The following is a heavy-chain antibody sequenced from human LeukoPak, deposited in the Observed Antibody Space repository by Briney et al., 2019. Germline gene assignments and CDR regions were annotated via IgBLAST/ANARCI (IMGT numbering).Heavy chain of an antibody. CDR3: ARERGVVPAAHNYGMDV. CDR1: GYTFTSYY. Sequence: ASVKVSCKASGYTFTSYYMHWVRQAPGQGLEWMGIINPSGGSTSYAQKFQGRVTITADKSTGTAYMELSSLRFEDTAMYYCARERGVVPAAHNYGMDVWGQGTAVTVSS. D-gene: IGHD2-2*01. J-gene: IGHJ6*02. V-gene: IGHV1-46*01. CDR2: INPSGGST.